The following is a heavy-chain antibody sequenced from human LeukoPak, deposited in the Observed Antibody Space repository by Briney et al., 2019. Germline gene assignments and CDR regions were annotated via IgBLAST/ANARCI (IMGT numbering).Heavy chain of an antibody. V-gene: IGHV3-13*01. D-gene: IGHD2-2*02. CDR1: GFTFSSYD. CDR3: ARGEGRVPAAIGY. CDR2: IGTAGDT. Sequence: GGSLRLSCAASGFTFSSYDMHWVRQATGKGLEWVSAIGTAGDTYYPGSVKGRFTISRDNSKNTLYLQMNSLRAEDTAVYYCARGEGRVPAAIGYWGQGTLVTVSS. J-gene: IGHJ4*02.